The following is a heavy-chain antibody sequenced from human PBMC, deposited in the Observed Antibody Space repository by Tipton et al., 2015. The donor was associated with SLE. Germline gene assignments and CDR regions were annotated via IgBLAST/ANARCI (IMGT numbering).Heavy chain of an antibody. J-gene: IGHJ6*02. CDR2: IWYDGSNK. Sequence: SLRLSCAASGFTFSSYGMHWVRQAPGKGLEWVAVIWYDGSNKYYADSVKGRFTISRDNSKNTLYLQMNSLRAEDTAGYYCARNLGSYYGMDVWGQGTTVTVSS. D-gene: IGHD3-16*01. CDR3: ARNLGSYYGMDV. V-gene: IGHV3-33*01. CDR1: GFTFSSYG.